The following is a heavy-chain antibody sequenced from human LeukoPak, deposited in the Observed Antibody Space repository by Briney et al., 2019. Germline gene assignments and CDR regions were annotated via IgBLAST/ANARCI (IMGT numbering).Heavy chain of an antibody. CDR1: GGSFSGYY. J-gene: IGHJ6*02. CDR2: INHSGNT. D-gene: IGHD3-3*01. Sequence: SETPSLTCAVYGGSFSGYYWSWVRQPPGKGLEWIGEINHSGNTNYNPSLKSRVTVSVDTSKNQFSLKLSSVTAADTAVYYCAIPTLGFLEWLPTPAPTGYGMDVWGQGTTVTVSS. V-gene: IGHV4-34*01. CDR3: AIPTLGFLEWLPTPAPTGYGMDV.